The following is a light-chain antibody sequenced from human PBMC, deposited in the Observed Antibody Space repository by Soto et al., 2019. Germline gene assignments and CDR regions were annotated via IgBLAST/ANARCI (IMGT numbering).Light chain of an antibody. CDR1: LTVNNW. V-gene: IGKV1-12*01. Sequence: DIQMTQSPSSVSASVGDRVTITCRASLTVNNWLAWYQRKPGKAPKLLIYAASILQSGVPSRFSGSGSGTDFTLPISSLQPEDFATYYCQQPNSCQWTFGQGTKVEIK. CDR3: QQPNSCQWT. CDR2: AAS. J-gene: IGKJ1*01.